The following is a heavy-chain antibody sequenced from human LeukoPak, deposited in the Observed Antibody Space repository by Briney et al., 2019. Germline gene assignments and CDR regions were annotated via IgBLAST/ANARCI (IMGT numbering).Heavy chain of an antibody. CDR1: GFTFSSYG. V-gene: IGHV3-30*18. J-gene: IGHJ4*02. Sequence: PGRSLRLSCAASGFTFSSYGMHWVRQAPGKGLEWVAVISYDGSNKYYADSVKGRFTISRDNSKNTLYLQMNSLRAEDTAVYYCAKAGTTVIDYWGQGTLVTVSS. CDR2: ISYDGSNK. CDR3: AKAGTTVIDY. D-gene: IGHD4-17*01.